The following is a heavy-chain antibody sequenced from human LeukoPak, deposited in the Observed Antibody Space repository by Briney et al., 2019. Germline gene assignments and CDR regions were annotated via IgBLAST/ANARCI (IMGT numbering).Heavy chain of an antibody. CDR1: GGTFRNYA. D-gene: IGHD3-22*01. V-gene: IGHV1-69*13. J-gene: IGHJ4*02. CDR2: IIPIFGTA. Sequence: SVKVSCKASGGTFRNYAISWVRQAPEQGLEWMGGIIPIFGTANYAQKFQGRVTITADESTSTAYMELSSLRSEDTAVYYCARGWDSSGQIPFFYWGQGTLVTVSS. CDR3: ARGWDSSGQIPFFY.